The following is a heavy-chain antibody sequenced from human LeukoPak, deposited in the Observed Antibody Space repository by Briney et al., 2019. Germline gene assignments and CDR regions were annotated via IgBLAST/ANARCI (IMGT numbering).Heavy chain of an antibody. CDR2: IYSGGST. CDR3: ARVPGMAAAHG. Sequence: GGSLRLSCAASGFTVSANYMSWVRQAPGKGLEWVSVIYSGGSTYYADSVKDRFTISRDNSKNTVYLQMNSLRAEDTAVYYCARVPGMAAAHGWGQGALVILSS. CDR1: GFTVSANY. D-gene: IGHD6-13*01. V-gene: IGHV3-66*01. J-gene: IGHJ4*02.